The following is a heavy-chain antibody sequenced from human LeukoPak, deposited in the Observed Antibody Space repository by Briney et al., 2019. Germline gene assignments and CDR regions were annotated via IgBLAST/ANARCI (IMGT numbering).Heavy chain of an antibody. CDR1: GGSISSYY. CDR3: ARAGRWEGRPHAFDI. Sequence: SETLSLTCTVSGGSISSYYWSWIRQPPGKGLEWIGYIYYSGITNYNPSLKSRLIISVDTSKSQFSLKLSSVTAADTAVYYCARAGRWEGRPHAFDIWGQGTMVTVSS. CDR2: IYYSGIT. J-gene: IGHJ3*02. D-gene: IGHD1-14*01. V-gene: IGHV4-59*01.